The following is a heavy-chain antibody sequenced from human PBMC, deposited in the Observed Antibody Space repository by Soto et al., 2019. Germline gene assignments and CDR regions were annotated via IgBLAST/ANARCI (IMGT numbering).Heavy chain of an antibody. CDR1: GFTFSSYA. CDR3: VYAADSGVLRYFDWLLPFDY. D-gene: IGHD3-9*01. CDR2: ISGSGGST. V-gene: IGHV3-23*01. Sequence: GGSLRLSCAASGFTFSSYAMSWVRQAPGKGLEWVSAISGSGGSTYYADSVKGRFTISRDNSKNTLYLQMNSLRAEDTAVYYCVYAADSGVLRYFDWLLPFDYWGQGTLVTVSS. J-gene: IGHJ4*02.